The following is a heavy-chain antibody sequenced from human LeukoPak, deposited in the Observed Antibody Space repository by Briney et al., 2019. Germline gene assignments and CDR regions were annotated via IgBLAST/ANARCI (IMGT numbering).Heavy chain of an antibody. D-gene: IGHD2-2*01. Sequence: PGGSLRLSCAASGFTFSSYAMHWVRQAPGKGLEWVAVISYDGSNKYYADSVKGRFTISRDNSKNTLCLQMNSLRAEDTAVYYCASVSSSTSYWGQGTLVTVSS. CDR1: GFTFSSYA. J-gene: IGHJ4*02. V-gene: IGHV3-30*01. CDR3: ASVSSSTSY. CDR2: ISYDGSNK.